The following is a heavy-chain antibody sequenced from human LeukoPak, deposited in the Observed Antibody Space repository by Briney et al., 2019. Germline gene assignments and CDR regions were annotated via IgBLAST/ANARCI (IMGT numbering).Heavy chain of an antibody. CDR2: IFYSGST. CDR3: ARDQSLLWFGEIPI. V-gene: IGHV4-59*12. Sequence: SETLSLTCTVSGGSISSYYWSWIRQPPGKGLEWIEYIFYSGSTNYNPSLRSRVTISLDTSKNQFSLKLSSVTAADTAVYYCARDQSLLWFGEIPIWGQGTLVTVSS. CDR1: GGSISSYY. D-gene: IGHD3-10*01. J-gene: IGHJ4*02.